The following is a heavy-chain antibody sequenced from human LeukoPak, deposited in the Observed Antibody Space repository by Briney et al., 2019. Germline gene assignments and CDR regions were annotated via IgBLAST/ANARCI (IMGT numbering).Heavy chain of an antibody. D-gene: IGHD3-9*01. CDR1: GYTFSSYG. V-gene: IGHV1-18*01. J-gene: IGHJ5*02. CDR3: ARSGIGYFDWYPDWFDP. Sequence: GASVKVSCKASGYTFSSYGISWVRQAPGQGLEWMGWISGYNGNTNYAQKLQGRVTMTTDTSTSTAYMELRSLRSDDTAVYYCARSGIGYFDWYPDWFDPWGQGTLVTVSS. CDR2: ISGYNGNT.